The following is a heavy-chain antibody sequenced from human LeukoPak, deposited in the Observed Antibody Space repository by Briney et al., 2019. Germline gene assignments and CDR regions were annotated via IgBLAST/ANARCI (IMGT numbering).Heavy chain of an antibody. CDR2: IYYSGST. Sequence: SETLSLTCTVSGGSISSSSYYWSWIRQPPGKGLEWIGYIYYSGSTNYNPSLKSRVTISVDTSKNQFSLKLSSVTAADTAVYYCARVSGGPGSTHDAFDIWGQGTMVTVSS. J-gene: IGHJ3*02. CDR3: ARVSGGPGSTHDAFDI. V-gene: IGHV4-61*01. CDR1: GGSISSSSYY. D-gene: IGHD5/OR15-5a*01.